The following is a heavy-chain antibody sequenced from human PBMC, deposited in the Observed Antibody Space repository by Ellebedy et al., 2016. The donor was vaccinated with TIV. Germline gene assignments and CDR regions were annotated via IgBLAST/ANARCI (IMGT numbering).Heavy chain of an antibody. V-gene: IGHV3-48*02. J-gene: IGHJ4*02. CDR3: ARGGSVGAKYHFDC. D-gene: IGHD1-26*01. CDR2: ISSSSTTI. CDR1: GFTFSSYG. Sequence: GGSLRLSCEVSGFTFSSYGMSWVRQAPGKGLEWVSYISSSSTTIYYADSVKGRFTISRDNAKNSLYLQMNSLRDEDTAVYYCARGGSVGAKYHFDCWGQGTLVTVSS.